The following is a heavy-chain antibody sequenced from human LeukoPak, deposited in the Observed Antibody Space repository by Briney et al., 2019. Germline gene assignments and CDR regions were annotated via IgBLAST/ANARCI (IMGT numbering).Heavy chain of an antibody. V-gene: IGHV4-39*01. D-gene: IGHD2-2*02. J-gene: IGHJ6*02. CDR2: IYYSGST. CDR3: ARLLVVPAAIYYGMDV. Sequence: SETLSLTCTVSGGSISSSSYYWGSIRQPPGKGLEWIGSIYYSGSTYYNPSLKSRVTISVDTSKNQFSLKLSYVTAADTAVYYCARLLVVPAAIYYGMDVWGQGTTVTVSS. CDR1: GGSISSSSYY.